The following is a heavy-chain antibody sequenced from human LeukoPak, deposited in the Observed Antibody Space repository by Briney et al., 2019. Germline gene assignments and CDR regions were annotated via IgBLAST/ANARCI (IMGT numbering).Heavy chain of an antibody. D-gene: IGHD1-20*01. Sequence: AASVKVSCKASGYTFTSYGISWVRQAPGQGLEWMGWISAYNGNTNYAQKLQGRVTMTTDTSTSTAYMELRSLRSDDTAVYYCARILSNYTWNDQHYYYYGMDVWGQGTTVTVSS. CDR2: ISAYNGNT. CDR1: GYTFTSYG. J-gene: IGHJ6*02. CDR3: ARILSNYTWNDQHYYYYGMDV. V-gene: IGHV1-18*01.